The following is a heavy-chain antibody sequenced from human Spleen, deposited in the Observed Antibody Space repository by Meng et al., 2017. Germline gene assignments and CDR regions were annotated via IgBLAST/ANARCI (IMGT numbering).Heavy chain of an antibody. CDR3: AKTITGSFDY. CDR2: ISTSGGKT. V-gene: IGHV3-23*01. Sequence: EVQLLESGGGLVQPGGSLRLSCAASGFTFSSSAMIWVRQAPGKGLEWVSEISTSGGKTYYTDSVKGRFTISRDNSKNTLYLQMNSLRVEDTAVYYCAKTITGSFDYWGQGTLVTVSS. CDR1: GFTFSSSA. J-gene: IGHJ4*02. D-gene: IGHD5-12*01.